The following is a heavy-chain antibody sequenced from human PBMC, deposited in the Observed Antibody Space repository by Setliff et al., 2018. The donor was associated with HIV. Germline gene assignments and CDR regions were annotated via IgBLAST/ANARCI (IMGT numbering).Heavy chain of an antibody. CDR2: IGRKANSYAT. CDR1: GITFSGST. J-gene: IGHJ4*02. V-gene: IGHV3-73*01. Sequence: GGSRRLSSAASGITFSGSTIHWVRQASGKGREWVGRIGRKANSYATAYAESVKGRFTISRDDSKTTLYLQMSSLKTEDTAVYYCTTDLGTRYDTPVYWGQGTLVTVSS. CDR3: TTDLGTRYDTPVY. D-gene: IGHD3-9*01.